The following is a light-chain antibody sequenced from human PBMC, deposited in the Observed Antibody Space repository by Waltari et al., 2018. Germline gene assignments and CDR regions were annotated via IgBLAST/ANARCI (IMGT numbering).Light chain of an antibody. CDR2: DAS. CDR3: QQRSNWPLEYT. CDR1: QSVSSY. J-gene: IGKJ2*01. V-gene: IGKV3-11*01. Sequence: EIVLTQSPATLSLSPGERATLSCRASQSVSSYLAWYQQKPGQAPRLLINDASNRATGIPARFSGSGSGTDFTLTISSLEPEDFAVYYCQQRSNWPLEYTFGQGTKLEIK.